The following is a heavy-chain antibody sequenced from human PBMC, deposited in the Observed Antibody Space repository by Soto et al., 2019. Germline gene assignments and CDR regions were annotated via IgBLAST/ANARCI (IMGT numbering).Heavy chain of an antibody. CDR3: ARDYYGSGSYYNPYYYYGMDV. CDR2: IWYDGSNK. CDR1: GFTFSSYG. D-gene: IGHD3-10*01. J-gene: IGHJ6*02. V-gene: IGHV3-33*01. Sequence: VQLLESGGGVVQPGRSLRLSCAASGFTFSSYGIHWVRQAPGKGLEWVAVIWYDGSNKYYADSVKGRFTISRDNSKNTLYLQMNSLRAEDTAVYYCARDYYGSGSYYNPYYYYGMDVWGQGTTVTVSS.